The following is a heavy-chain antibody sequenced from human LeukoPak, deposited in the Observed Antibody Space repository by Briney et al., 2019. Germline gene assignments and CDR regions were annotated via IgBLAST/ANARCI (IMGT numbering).Heavy chain of an antibody. CDR2: IYHNGNT. Sequence: SQTLSLTCTVSGDSISSGHYYWSWIRQPPGKGLEWIGYIYHNGNTYSNPALKSRATVSVDRSKNQFSLKLNSVTAADTAVYYCARESQKSATVTVFDYWGQGTLVTVSS. J-gene: IGHJ4*02. CDR1: GDSISSGHYY. V-gene: IGHV4-30-2*01. CDR3: ARESQKSATVTVFDY. D-gene: IGHD4-11*01.